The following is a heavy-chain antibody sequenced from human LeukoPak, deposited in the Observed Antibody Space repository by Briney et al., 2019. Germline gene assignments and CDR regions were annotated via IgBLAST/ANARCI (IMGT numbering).Heavy chain of an antibody. CDR2: ISAYNGNT. D-gene: IGHD5-18*01. Sequence: VASVKVSCKASGYTFTSYGISWVRQAPGQGLEWMGWISAYNGNTNYAQKLQGRVTMTTDTSTSTAYMELRSLRSDDTAVYYCARDYVDTAMVYYFDYWGQGTLVTVSS. CDR3: ARDYVDTAMVYYFDY. V-gene: IGHV1-18*01. CDR1: GYTFTSYG. J-gene: IGHJ4*02.